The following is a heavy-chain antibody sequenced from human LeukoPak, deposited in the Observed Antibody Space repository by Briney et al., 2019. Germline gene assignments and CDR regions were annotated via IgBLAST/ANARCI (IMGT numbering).Heavy chain of an antibody. CDR2: IYYSGST. D-gene: IGHD3-3*01. CDR1: GCSISSYY. Sequence: SETLSLTCTASGCSISSYYWSWIRQPPGKGLEWIGYIYYSGSTNYNPSLKSRVTISVDTSKNQFSLKLSPVTAADTAVYYCATGLTSPSTIFGGVSGNWLDHWGQGTLVTVSS. V-gene: IGHV4-59*01. CDR3: ATGLTSPSTIFGGVSGNWLDH. J-gene: IGHJ5*02.